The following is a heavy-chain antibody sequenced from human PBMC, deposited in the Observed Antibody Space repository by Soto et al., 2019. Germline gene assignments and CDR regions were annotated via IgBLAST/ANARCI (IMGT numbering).Heavy chain of an antibody. J-gene: IGHJ4*02. CDR2: MSPNSGNT. CDR1: GGTFSSYA. D-gene: IGHD2-15*01. CDR3: ARELAYSLDY. Sequence: ASVKVSCKASGGTFSSYAINWVRQATGQGLEWMGWMSPNSGNTVYAQKFQGRVTMTRNTSISTAYMELSSLRSEDTAVYYCARELAYSLDYWGQGTLVTVSS. V-gene: IGHV1-8*02.